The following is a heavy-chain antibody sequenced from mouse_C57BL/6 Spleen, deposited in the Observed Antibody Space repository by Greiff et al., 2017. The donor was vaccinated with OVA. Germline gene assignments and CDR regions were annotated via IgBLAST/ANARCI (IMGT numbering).Heavy chain of an antibody. CDR1: GYAFSSSW. Sequence: LVESGPELVKPGASVKISCKASGYAFSSSWMNWVKQRPGKGLEWIGRIYPGDGDTNYNGKFKGKATLTADKSSSTAYMQLSSLTSEDSAVYFCATGQLRLTYYYAMDYWGQGTSVTVSS. V-gene: IGHV1-82*01. D-gene: IGHD3-2*02. CDR2: IYPGDGDT. CDR3: ATGQLRLTYYYAMDY. J-gene: IGHJ4*01.